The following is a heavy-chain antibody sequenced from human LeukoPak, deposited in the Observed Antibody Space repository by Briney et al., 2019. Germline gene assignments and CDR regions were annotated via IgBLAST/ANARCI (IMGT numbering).Heavy chain of an antibody. J-gene: IGHJ4*02. CDR1: GFSFSTYN. CDR2: ITPTSTTI. CDR3: ARVVSGVTGGDY. V-gene: IGHV3-48*04. Sequence: PGGSLRLSCAASGFSFSTYNMIWVRQAPGKGLECISHITPTSTTIHYADSVKGRFAASRDNANSLLYLQMNSLRVEDTAVYYCARVVSGVTGGDYWGQGTLVSVSS. D-gene: IGHD3-3*01.